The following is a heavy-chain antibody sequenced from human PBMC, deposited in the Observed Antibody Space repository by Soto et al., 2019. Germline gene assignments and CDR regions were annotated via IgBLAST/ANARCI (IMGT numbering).Heavy chain of an antibody. CDR3: ARDLGGWPDY. D-gene: IGHD2-15*01. V-gene: IGHV1-3*01. CDR2: INAGNGNT. J-gene: IGHJ4*02. Sequence: QVQLVQSGAEVKKPGASVKVSCKASGYTFTSYAMHWVRQAPGQRLEWMGWINAGNGNTKYSQKFQGRVTITRDTAASTAYLELISLRSEDTAVYYCARDLGGWPDYWGQGTLGIVSS. CDR1: GYTFTSYA.